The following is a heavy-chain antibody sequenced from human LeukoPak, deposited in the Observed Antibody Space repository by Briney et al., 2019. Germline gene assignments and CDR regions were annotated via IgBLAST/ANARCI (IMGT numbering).Heavy chain of an antibody. V-gene: IGHV4-34*01. CDR3: ARVPYYYYMDV. CDR1: GGSFSGYY. J-gene: IGHJ6*03. Sequence: SETLSLTCAVYGGSFSGYYWSWIRQPPGKGLEWIGEINHSGSTNYNPSLKSRVTISVDTSKNQFSLKLSSVTAADTAVYYCARVPYYYYMDVWGKGTTVTISS. CDR2: INHSGST.